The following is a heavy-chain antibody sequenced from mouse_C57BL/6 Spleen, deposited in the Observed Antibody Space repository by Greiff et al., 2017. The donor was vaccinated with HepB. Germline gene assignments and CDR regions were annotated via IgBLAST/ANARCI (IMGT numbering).Heavy chain of an antibody. D-gene: IGHD1-1*01. CDR1: GFTFSDYG. Sequence: EVQLMESGGGLVKPGGSLKLSCAASGFTFSDYGMHWVRQAPEKGLEWVAYISSGSSTIYYADTVKGRFTISRDNAKNTLFLQMTSLRSEDTAMYYCANSRDWYFDVWGTGTTVTVSS. V-gene: IGHV5-17*01. CDR3: ANSRDWYFDV. CDR2: ISSGSSTI. J-gene: IGHJ1*03.